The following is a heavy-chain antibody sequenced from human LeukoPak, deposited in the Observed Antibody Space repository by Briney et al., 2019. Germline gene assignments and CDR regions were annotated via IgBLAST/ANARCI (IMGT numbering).Heavy chain of an antibody. J-gene: IGHJ4*02. CDR3: ASQPTITMVRRNY. V-gene: IGHV3-21*01. CDR1: GFTFSSYS. Sequence: GGSLRLSCAASGFTFSSYSMNWVRQAPGKGLEWVSSISSSSSYIYYADSVKGRFTISRDNAKNSLYLQMNSLRAEDTAVYYCASQPTITMVRRNYWGQGTLVTVSS. D-gene: IGHD3-10*01. CDR2: ISSSSSYI.